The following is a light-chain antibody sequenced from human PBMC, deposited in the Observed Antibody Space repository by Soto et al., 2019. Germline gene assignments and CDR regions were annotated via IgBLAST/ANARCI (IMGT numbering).Light chain of an antibody. Sequence: QSALTQPASVSGSPGQSITISCTGTSSDDGTYNYVSWYQQHPGKAPKLIIYDVSNRPSGVSNRFSGSKSGNTASLTISGLQAEDEADYYCSSYTSSSTLYVFATGTKLTVL. CDR3: SSYTSSSTLYV. CDR1: SSDDGTYNY. J-gene: IGLJ1*01. CDR2: DVS. V-gene: IGLV2-14*01.